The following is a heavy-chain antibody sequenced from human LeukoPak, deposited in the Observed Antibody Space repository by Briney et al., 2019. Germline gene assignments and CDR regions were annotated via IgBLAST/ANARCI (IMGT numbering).Heavy chain of an antibody. CDR2: INPSGGST. CDR1: GYTFTSYY. V-gene: IGHV1-46*01. D-gene: IGHD2-21*01. CDR3: VRSYCGGDCQGRAYYFDY. Sequence: GASVKVSCKASGYTFTSYYMHWVRRAPGQGLEWMGIINPSGGSTSYAQKFQGRVTLTRDTSTSTLYMELSSLRSEDTAVYYCVRSYCGGDCQGRAYYFDYWGQGTLVTASS. J-gene: IGHJ4*02.